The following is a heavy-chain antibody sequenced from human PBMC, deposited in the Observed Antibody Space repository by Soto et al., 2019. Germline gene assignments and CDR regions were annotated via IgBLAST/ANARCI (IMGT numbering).Heavy chain of an antibody. CDR2: IFGSSKSI. J-gene: IGHJ4*02. D-gene: IGHD3-10*01. CDR3: TRGGMARGFDY. V-gene: IGHV3-21*01. Sequence: GGSLRLSCAASEFTFSNYSMNWVRQAPGKGLEWVAFIFGSSKSIYYADSVKGRFTISRDNAKNSLFLQMNSLVVEDTAMYYCTRGGMARGFDYWGRGTLVTVSS. CDR1: EFTFSNYS.